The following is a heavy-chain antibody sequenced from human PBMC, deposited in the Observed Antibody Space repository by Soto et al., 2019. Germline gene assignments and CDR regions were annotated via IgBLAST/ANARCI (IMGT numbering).Heavy chain of an antibody. J-gene: IGHJ4*02. Sequence: PVWCVGRSCSVSGVTFRTYAMHWVRQAPGKGLEWVAVISYDGSNTYYADSVKGRFTISRDNMLYLQMNSLRAEDTAVYYCARDQGRSITCQLDYWGQGTLVTVSS. CDR3: ARDQGRSITCQLDY. CDR2: ISYDGSNT. D-gene: IGHD2-2*01. CDR1: GVTFRTYA. V-gene: IGHV3-30-3*01.